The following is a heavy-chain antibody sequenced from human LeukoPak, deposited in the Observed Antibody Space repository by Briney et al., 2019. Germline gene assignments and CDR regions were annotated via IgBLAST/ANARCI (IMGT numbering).Heavy chain of an antibody. CDR2: INPYNGNT. CDR3: ARGGIPPHYYMDV. J-gene: IGHJ6*03. CDR1: GYTLTNYG. Sequence: ASVKVSCKASGYTLTNYGISWVRQAPGQGLEWMGSINPYNGNTNYAQKLQGRVTLTTDTSTSTAYLELRSLRSDDTAVYYCARGGIPPHYYMDVWGKGTTVTVSS. V-gene: IGHV1-18*01. D-gene: IGHD6-13*01.